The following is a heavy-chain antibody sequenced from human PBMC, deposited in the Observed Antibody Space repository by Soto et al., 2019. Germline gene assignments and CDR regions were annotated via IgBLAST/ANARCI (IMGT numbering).Heavy chain of an antibody. CDR1: GGSFSGYY. V-gene: IGHV4-34*01. J-gene: IGHJ5*02. D-gene: IGHD2-2*01. Sequence: TSETLSLTCAVYGGSFSGYYWSWIRQPPGKGLEWIGEINHSGSTNYNPSLKSRVTISVDTSKNQFSLKLSSVTAADTAVYYCARDMGYCSGSSCYHWFDPWGQGTLVTVSS. CDR2: INHSGST. CDR3: ARDMGYCSGSSCYHWFDP.